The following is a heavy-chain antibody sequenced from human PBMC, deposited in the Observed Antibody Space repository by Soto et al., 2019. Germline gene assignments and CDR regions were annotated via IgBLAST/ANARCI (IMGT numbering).Heavy chain of an antibody. CDR1: GFTFSHYW. D-gene: IGHD6-19*01. CDR3: ARDKRYSSGWYFGY. J-gene: IGHJ4*02. V-gene: IGHV3-7*01. Sequence: GGSLRLSCVASGFTFSHYWMSWVRQAPGKGLEWVANIKQDGSEKYYVDSVKGRFTISRDNAKNSLYLQMNSLRAEDTAVYYCARDKRYSSGWYFGYWGQGTLVTVSS. CDR2: IKQDGSEK.